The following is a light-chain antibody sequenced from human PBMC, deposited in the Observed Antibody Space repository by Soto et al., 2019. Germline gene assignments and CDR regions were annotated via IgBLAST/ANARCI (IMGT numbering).Light chain of an antibody. CDR2: DAS. V-gene: IGKV3-11*01. CDR1: QNVGTF. J-gene: IGKJ4*01. Sequence: EIVLTQSPATLSLSLGEGAALSCRASQNVGTFLAWFQQKPGQPPRLLIYDASNRATGVPARFSGSGSGTDFTLTISSLEPEDFAVYYCLQRSSWLALTFGGGTRVDLK. CDR3: LQRSSWLALT.